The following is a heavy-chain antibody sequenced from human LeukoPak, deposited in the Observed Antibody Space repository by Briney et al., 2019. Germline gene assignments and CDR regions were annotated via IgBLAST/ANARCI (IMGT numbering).Heavy chain of an antibody. J-gene: IGHJ2*01. D-gene: IGHD3-22*01. Sequence: SETLSLTCTVSGGSISSYYWSWIRQPPGKGLEWIGYIYYSGSTNYNPSLKGRVTISVDTSKEQFSLTLSSVTAPDTAVYYCARDWNEYYYDSSGYRYFDLWGRGTLVTVSS. CDR3: ARDWNEYYYDSSGYRYFDL. CDR1: GGSISSYY. CDR2: IYYSGST. V-gene: IGHV4-59*01.